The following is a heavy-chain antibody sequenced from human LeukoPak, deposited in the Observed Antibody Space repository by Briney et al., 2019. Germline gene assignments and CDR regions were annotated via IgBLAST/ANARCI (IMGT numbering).Heavy chain of an antibody. CDR3: ARDFPTSSARAENY. J-gene: IGHJ4*02. CDR1: GCTFISYT. D-gene: IGHD6-6*01. V-gene: IGHV1-69*04. Sequence: AAVNVSFKSSGCTFISYTINWVRQAPGQGLDWMGMIIRITSIANYAHMFHGRVTISAYKSTSTAYMEPRSLRSDDTAAYYSARDFPTSSARAENYWGQGTLVTVSS. CDR2: IIRITSIA.